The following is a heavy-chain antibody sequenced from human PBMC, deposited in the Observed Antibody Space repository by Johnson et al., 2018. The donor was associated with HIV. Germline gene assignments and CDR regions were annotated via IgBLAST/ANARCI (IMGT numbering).Heavy chain of an antibody. V-gene: IGHV3-11*01. CDR2: ISNSASAI. D-gene: IGHD6-6*01. J-gene: IGHJ3*01. Sequence: VQLVESGGGLVQPGGSLRLSCAASGFIFSDYYLTWIRQAPGKGLEWISYISNSASAIYYADSVKGRFTISRDNAKNSLYLQMNSLRVEDTALYYCAKVSSSSTWAHDPFDVWGQGTMVTVSS. CDR1: GFIFSDYY. CDR3: AKVSSSSTWAHDPFDV.